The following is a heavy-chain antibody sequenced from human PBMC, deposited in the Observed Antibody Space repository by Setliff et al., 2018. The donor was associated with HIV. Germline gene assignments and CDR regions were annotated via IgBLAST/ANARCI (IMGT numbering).Heavy chain of an antibody. V-gene: IGHV3-7*01. J-gene: IGHJ4*02. Sequence: PGGSLRLSCAASGFTFSTYWMNWVRQAPGKVLEWVALINQGGSEKYHVDSVKGRFTISRDNAKNSVYLQMNSLRVEDTAMYYGAKDHLSGWASDCWGQGTLVTVSS. CDR2: INQGGSEK. D-gene: IGHD6-19*01. CDR3: AKDHLSGWASDC. CDR1: GFTFSTYW.